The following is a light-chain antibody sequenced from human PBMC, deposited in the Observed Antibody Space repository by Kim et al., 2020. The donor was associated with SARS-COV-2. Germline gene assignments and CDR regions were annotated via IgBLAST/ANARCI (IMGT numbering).Light chain of an antibody. CDR2: GAS. CDR1: QDMRNS. CDR3: QQLNSYSLT. Sequence: DSVTITCRASQDMRNSLAWYQQKPGKVPKLLIYGASTLQSGVPLRFSGSGSGTDFTLTISSLQPEDFATYYCQQLNSYSLTFGGGTKVDIK. J-gene: IGKJ4*01. V-gene: IGKV1-9*01.